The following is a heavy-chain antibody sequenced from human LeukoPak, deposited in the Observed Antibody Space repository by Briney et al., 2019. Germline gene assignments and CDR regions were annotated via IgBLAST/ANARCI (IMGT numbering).Heavy chain of an antibody. CDR3: ARRHSSGWAFDY. CDR1: GGTISSYY. V-gene: IGHV4-59*08. J-gene: IGHJ4*02. Sequence: PSETLSLTCTVSGGTISSYYWNWIRQPPGKGLEWIGYIHYSGSTKYNPSLKSRVTISVDTSKNQFSLKLSSVTAADTAVYYCARRHSSGWAFDYWGQGTLVTVSS. D-gene: IGHD6-19*01. CDR2: IHYSGST.